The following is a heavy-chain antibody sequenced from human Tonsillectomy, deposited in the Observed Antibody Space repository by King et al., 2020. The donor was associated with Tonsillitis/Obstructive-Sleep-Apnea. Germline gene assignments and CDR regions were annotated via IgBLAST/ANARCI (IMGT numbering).Heavy chain of an antibody. Sequence: QLVQSGAEVKKPGESLKISCKGSGYSFTSYWIAWVRQMPGKGLEWMGIIYPGDSDTRYSPSFQGQVTISADKSINSAYLQWSSLKASDTAMYYCARRFRSSPMTPGYFDLWGRGTLVTVSS. V-gene: IGHV5-51*01. CDR2: IYPGDSDT. CDR1: GYSFTSYW. J-gene: IGHJ2*01. CDR3: ARRFRSSPMTPGYFDL. D-gene: IGHD6-13*01.